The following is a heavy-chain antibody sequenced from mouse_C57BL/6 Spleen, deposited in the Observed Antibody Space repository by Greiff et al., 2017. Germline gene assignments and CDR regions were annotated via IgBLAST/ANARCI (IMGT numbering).Heavy chain of an antibody. CDR3: ARVGPSITTVVRGYFDV. CDR2: INPNNGGT. J-gene: IGHJ1*03. V-gene: IGHV1-18*01. D-gene: IGHD1-1*01. CDR1: GYTFTDYN. Sequence: VQLQQSGPELVKPGASVKIPCKASGYTFTDYNMDWVKQSHGKSLEWIGDINPNNGGTIYNQKFKGKATLTVDKSSSTAYMELRSLTSEDTAVYYCARVGPSITTVVRGYFDVWGTGTTVTVSS.